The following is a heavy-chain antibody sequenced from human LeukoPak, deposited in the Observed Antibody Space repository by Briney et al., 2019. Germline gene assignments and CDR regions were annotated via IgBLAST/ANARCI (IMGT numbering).Heavy chain of an antibody. CDR3: ARVAAAGSYYYYMDV. V-gene: IGHV4-34*01. CDR1: GGSFSGYY. Sequence: PSETLSLTCAVYGGSFSGYYWSWIRQPPGKGLEWIGEINHSGSTNYNPSLKSRVTISVDTSKNQFSLKLSSVTAADTAVYYCARVAAAGSYYYYMDVWGKGTTVTVSS. J-gene: IGHJ6*03. CDR2: INHSGST. D-gene: IGHD6-13*01.